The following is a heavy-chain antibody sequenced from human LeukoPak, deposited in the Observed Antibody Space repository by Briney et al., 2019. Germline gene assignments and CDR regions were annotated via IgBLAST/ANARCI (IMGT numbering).Heavy chain of an antibody. CDR2: IHTSCDT. D-gene: IGHD4-17*01. CDR3: IVFGDSNH. Sequence: KGLDWVSAIHTSCDTCSAASVKGRFTISRDTSKNTLYLQINSLRVEDTAVYYCIVFGDSNHWGQGTLVTVSS. J-gene: IGHJ5*02. V-gene: IGHV3-53*01.